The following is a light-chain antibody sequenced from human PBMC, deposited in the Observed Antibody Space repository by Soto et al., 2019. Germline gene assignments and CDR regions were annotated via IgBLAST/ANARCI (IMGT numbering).Light chain of an antibody. Sequence: QSALTQPASVSGSPGQSITTSCTGSSSDIGTYNYVSWYQQHPGKAPKFIIYEVSNRPSGVSNRFSGSKSGNTASLTISGLQAEDEADYYFTSYLSSSVNGVFGGGTKVTVL. J-gene: IGLJ3*02. CDR3: TSYLSSSVNGV. V-gene: IGLV2-14*01. CDR2: EVS. CDR1: SSDIGTYNY.